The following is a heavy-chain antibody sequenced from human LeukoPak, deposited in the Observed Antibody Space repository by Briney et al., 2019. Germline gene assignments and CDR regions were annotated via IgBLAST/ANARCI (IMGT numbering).Heavy chain of an antibody. D-gene: IGHD6-25*01. CDR3: ARDSAAHGGY. CDR2: IKQDGSDK. Sequence: PGGSLRLSCVVSEFNFRNYWMSWVRQTPGKGLGWVANIKQDGSDKYYVDSVKGRFIISRDNAKNSLYLQMNSLRDEDTVVYYCARDSAAHGGYWGQGTPVIVSS. J-gene: IGHJ4*02. V-gene: IGHV3-7*03. CDR1: EFNFRNYW.